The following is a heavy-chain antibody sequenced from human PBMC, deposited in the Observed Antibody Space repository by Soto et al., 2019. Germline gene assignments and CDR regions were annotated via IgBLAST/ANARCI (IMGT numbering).Heavy chain of an antibody. J-gene: IGHJ5*02. CDR1: GFTFSSYA. CDR2: ISGSRGTT. Sequence: GGSLRLSCAASGFTFSSYAMSWVRQAPGKGLEWVSLISGSRGTTYYADSVKGRFTISRDNYKNTLYLQMNSLTAEDTAVYFCARDSTTMVRGVIINSGWFDTWGQGTLVTVSS. CDR3: ARDSTTMVRGVIINSGWFDT. V-gene: IGHV3-23*01. D-gene: IGHD3-10*01.